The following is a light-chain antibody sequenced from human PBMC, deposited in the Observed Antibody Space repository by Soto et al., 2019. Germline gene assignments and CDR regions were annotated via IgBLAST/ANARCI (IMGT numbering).Light chain of an antibody. CDR2: DVN. CDR3: CSYTSSITYV. CDR1: SSDVGGYNY. V-gene: IGLV2-14*01. J-gene: IGLJ1*01. Sequence: QSALTQPASVSGSPGQSITISCTGTSSDVGGYNYVSWYQQHPGKAPKLMIFDVNNRPSGVSNRFSGSKSGNTASLTISGLQAEDEADYNCCSYTSSITYVFGSGTKVTVL.